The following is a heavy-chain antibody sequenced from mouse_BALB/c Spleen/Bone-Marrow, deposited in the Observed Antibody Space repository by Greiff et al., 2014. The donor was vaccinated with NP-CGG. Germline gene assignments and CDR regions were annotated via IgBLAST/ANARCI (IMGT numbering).Heavy chain of an antibody. CDR2: IDPANGNT. D-gene: IGHD1-1*01. J-gene: IGHJ3*01. CDR3: SRDYGGTAWFAC. Sequence: DVKLQESGAELVKPGASVKLSCTASGFNIKDTHMHWVKQGPEQGLEWIGRIDPANGNTKYDPNFQGKATITADTSSNTAYLQLSSLTSEDTAVYYCSRDYGGTAWFACWGRGTLVTVSA. V-gene: IGHV14-3*02. CDR1: GFNIKDTH.